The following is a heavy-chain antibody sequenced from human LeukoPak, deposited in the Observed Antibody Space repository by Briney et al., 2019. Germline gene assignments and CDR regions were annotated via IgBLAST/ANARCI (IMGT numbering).Heavy chain of an antibody. J-gene: IGHJ6*02. D-gene: IGHD2-2*01. CDR3: ARNLLLWPHYYYYGMDV. CDR1: GFTFSSYG. V-gene: IGHV3-33*01. CDR2: IWYDGSNK. Sequence: PGRSLRLSCAASGFTFSSYGMHWVHQAPGYGLEWVAVIWYDGSNKYYADSVKGRFTISRDNSNNTLYLQMNSLRAEDTAVYYCARNLLLWPHYYYYGMDVWGQGTTVTVSS.